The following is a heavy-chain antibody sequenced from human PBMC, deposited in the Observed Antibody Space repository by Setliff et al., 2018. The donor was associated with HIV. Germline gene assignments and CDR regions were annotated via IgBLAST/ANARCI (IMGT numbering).Heavy chain of an antibody. CDR1: GFTFSDHN. D-gene: IGHD2-8*01. Sequence: PGGSLRLSCAASGFTFSDHNMDWVRQAPGKGLEWVSVIYTEDITTYYADSVWGRFTISRDNAKNSLYLQMNSLRADDKAVYYCAALSLRTNSVYGIISTRFDPWGQGTLVTVSS. CDR3: AALSLRTNSVYGIISTRFDP. V-gene: IGHV3-11*01. J-gene: IGHJ5*02. CDR2: IYTEDITT.